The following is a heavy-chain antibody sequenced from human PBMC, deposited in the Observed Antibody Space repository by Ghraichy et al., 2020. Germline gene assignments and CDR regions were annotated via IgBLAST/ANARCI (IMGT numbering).Heavy chain of an antibody. CDR1: GFTFSDYY. CDR2: IDFSGSTI. J-gene: IGHJ3*02. V-gene: IGHV3-11*04. CDR3: ARGATGYAYAFDI. D-gene: IGHD2-15*01. Sequence: GGSLRLSCAASGFTFSDYYMNWIRQAPGKGLEWVSYIDFSGSTIFYADSVKGRFTVSRDNTKNSLFVQMNSLRAEDTAVYYCARGATGYAYAFDIWCQGTMVTVSS.